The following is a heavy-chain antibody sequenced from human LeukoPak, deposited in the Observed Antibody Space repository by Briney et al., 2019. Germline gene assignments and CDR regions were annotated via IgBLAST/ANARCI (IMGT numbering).Heavy chain of an antibody. V-gene: IGHV1-46*01. CDR3: ARDNSVGDNAWWFDP. CDR2: INPTGDST. CDR1: GYTFTSYY. J-gene: IGHJ5*02. D-gene: IGHD1-26*01. Sequence: ASVKVSCKASGYTFTSYYMHWVRQAPGQGLEWMGTINPTGDSTGYAQKFQGRVTMTRDMSTSTDFMELSSLRSEDTAVYYCARDNSVGDNAWWFDPWGQGTLVTVSS.